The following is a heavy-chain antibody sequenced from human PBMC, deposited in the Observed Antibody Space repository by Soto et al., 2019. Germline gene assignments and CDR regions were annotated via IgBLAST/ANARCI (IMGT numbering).Heavy chain of an antibody. J-gene: IGHJ5*02. Sequence: ASVKVSCKASGYTFTIYGINWVRQAPGQGLEWMGWISPDNGNTNYAQKLQGRVTMTTDTSTSTAYMELRSLRSDDTAVYYCARGRLGKPLNWFDPWGQGTLVTVSS. D-gene: IGHD3-10*01. CDR2: ISPDNGNT. CDR1: GYTFTIYG. V-gene: IGHV1-18*01. CDR3: ARGRLGKPLNWFDP.